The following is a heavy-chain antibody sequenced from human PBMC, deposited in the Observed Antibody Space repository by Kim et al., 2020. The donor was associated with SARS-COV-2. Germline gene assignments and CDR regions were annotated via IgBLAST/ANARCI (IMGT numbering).Heavy chain of an antibody. CDR3: ARRPLGAAGGTGWFDP. D-gene: IGHD6-13*01. CDR1: YW. Sequence: YWIAWVRQMPGKGLEWMGIIYPGDSDTRYSPSFQGQVTISADKSISTAYLQWTSLKASDTAMYYCARRPLGAAGGTGWFDPWGQGTLVTVSS. J-gene: IGHJ5*02. V-gene: IGHV5-51*01. CDR2: IYPGDSDT.